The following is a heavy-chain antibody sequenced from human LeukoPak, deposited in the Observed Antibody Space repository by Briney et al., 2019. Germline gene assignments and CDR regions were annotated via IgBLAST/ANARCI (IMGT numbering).Heavy chain of an antibody. CDR3: ARADVGDYDILTGPDYYYYYGMDV. Sequence: GGSLRLSCAASGFTFSSYWMHWVRQAAGKGLVWVSRNNSDGSSTFYADSVKGRFTISRDNSKNTLYLQMNSLRAEDTAVYYCARADVGDYDILTGPDYYYYYGMDVWGQGTTVTVSS. CDR1: GFTFSSYW. CDR2: NNSDGSST. D-gene: IGHD3-9*01. J-gene: IGHJ6*02. V-gene: IGHV3-74*01.